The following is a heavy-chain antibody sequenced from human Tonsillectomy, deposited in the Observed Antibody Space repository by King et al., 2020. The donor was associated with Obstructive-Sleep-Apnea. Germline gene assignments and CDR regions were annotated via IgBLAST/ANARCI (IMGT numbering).Heavy chain of an antibody. CDR3: AKGARLALMDH. CDR1: GVSFSSLG. D-gene: IGHD3-9*01. CDR2: IVLRGDEK. V-gene: IGHV3-23*04. J-gene: IGHJ4*02. Sequence: VQLVESGGGLAQPGGSQRLSCAASGVSFSSLGMSWLRQAPGKGLEWVSSIVLRGDEKKYADSGKGRFTISRDNSKNTLHLHMNSLRVEDTAIYFCAKGARLALMDHWGQGTLVTVSS.